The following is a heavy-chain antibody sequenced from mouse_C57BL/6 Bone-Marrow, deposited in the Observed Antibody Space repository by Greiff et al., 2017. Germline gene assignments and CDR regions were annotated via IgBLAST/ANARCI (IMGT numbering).Heavy chain of an antibody. J-gene: IGHJ4*01. CDR1: GFNIKDDY. CDR2: IDPENGDT. V-gene: IGHV14-4*01. D-gene: IGHD1-1*01. Sequence: EVQLQQSGAELVRPGASVKLSCTASGFNIKDDYMHWVKQRPEQGLEWIGWIDPENGDTEYASKFQGKATITADTSSNTAYLQLSSLTSEDTAVYYCTTDLDYYGSSFYAMDYWRQGTSVTVSS. CDR3: TTDLDYYGSSFYAMDY.